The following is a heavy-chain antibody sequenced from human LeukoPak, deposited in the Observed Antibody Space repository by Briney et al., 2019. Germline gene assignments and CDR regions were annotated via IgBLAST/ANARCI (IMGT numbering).Heavy chain of an antibody. V-gene: IGHV4-39*07. CDR3: ARDSTSYYYGSGSPNWFDP. Sequence: SETLSLTCTVSGGSISSSSYYWGWIRQPPGKGLEWIGSIHYSGSTYYNPSLKGRVTISVDTSKNQFSLKLSSVTAADTAVYYCARDSTSYYYGSGSPNWFDPWGQGTLVTVSS. J-gene: IGHJ5*02. CDR2: IHYSGST. CDR1: GGSISSSSYY. D-gene: IGHD3-10*01.